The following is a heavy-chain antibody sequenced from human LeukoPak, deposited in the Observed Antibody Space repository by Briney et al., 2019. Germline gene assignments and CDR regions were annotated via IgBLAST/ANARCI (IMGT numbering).Heavy chain of an antibody. CDR3: ARDSGGSYRDFDY. V-gene: IGHV3-30*03. Sequence: PGGSLRLSCAASGFTFSSYGMHWVRQAPGKGLEWVAVISYDGSNKYYADSVKGRFTISRDNSKNTLYLQMNSLRAEDTAVYYCARDSGGSYRDFDYWGQGTLVTVSS. D-gene: IGHD1-26*01. CDR2: ISYDGSNK. CDR1: GFTFSSYG. J-gene: IGHJ4*02.